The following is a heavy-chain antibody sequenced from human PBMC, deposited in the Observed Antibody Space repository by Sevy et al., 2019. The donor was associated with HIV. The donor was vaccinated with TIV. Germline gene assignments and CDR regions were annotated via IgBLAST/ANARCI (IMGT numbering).Heavy chain of an antibody. Sequence: ASVKVSCKASGYTFTGYYMHWVQQAPGQGLEWMGWINPNSGGTNYAQKFQGRVTMTRDTSISTAYMELSRLRSDDTAVYYCARGFYYYDSSGYYWPWGQGTLVTVSS. V-gene: IGHV1-2*02. CDR1: GYTFTGYY. D-gene: IGHD3-22*01. CDR2: INPNSGGT. J-gene: IGHJ5*02. CDR3: ARGFYYYDSSGYYWP.